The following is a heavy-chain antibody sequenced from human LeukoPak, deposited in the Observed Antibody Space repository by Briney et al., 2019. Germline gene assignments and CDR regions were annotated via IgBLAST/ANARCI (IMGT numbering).Heavy chain of an antibody. V-gene: IGHV5-51*01. CDR2: IYPGDSDT. Sequence: GESLKIPCKGSGYSFTSYWIGWVRQMPGKGLEWMGIIYPGDSDTRYSPSFQGQVTISADKSICTAYLQWSSLKASDTAMYYCARRYCSGGSCYYYFDYWGQGTLVTVSS. D-gene: IGHD2-15*01. CDR1: GYSFTSYW. J-gene: IGHJ4*02. CDR3: ARRYCSGGSCYYYFDY.